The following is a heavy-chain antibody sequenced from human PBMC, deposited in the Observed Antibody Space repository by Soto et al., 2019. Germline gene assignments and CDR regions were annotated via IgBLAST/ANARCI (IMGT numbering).Heavy chain of an antibody. CDR2: INPNSGGT. D-gene: IGHD6-6*01. J-gene: IGHJ6*02. CDR1: GYTFTGYY. CDR3: ARGGIAARPVYYYGMDV. Sequence: ASVKVSCKASGYTFTGYYMHWVRQAPGQGLEWMGWINPNSGGTNYAQKFQGWVTMTRDTSISTAYMELSRLRSDDTAVYYCARGGIAARPVYYYGMDVWGQGTTVTVS. V-gene: IGHV1-2*04.